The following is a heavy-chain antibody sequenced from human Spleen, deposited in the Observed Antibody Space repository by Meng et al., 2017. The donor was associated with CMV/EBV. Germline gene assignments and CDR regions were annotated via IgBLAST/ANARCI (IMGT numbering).Heavy chain of an antibody. D-gene: IGHD2-2*01. J-gene: IGHJ4*02. V-gene: IGHV1-2*02. CDR2: INPNSGGT. Sequence: ASVKVSCKASEYTFTDYYIHWARQAPGQGLEWMGWINPNSGGTNYAQKFQGRVTMSSDTSISTAYMELNRLKSDDTAVYYCARGGYAVRNPVAYWGQGTLVTVSS. CDR1: EYTFTDYY. CDR3: ARGGYAVRNPVAY.